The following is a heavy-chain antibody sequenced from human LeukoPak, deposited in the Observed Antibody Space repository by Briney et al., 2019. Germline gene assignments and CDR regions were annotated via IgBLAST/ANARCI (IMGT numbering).Heavy chain of an antibody. Sequence: SETLSLTCTVSGDSISSSYWNWVRQPPGKGLEWIGYIHYSGTINYNPSLKSRVTISADTSKNQFSLKLSSVTAADTAVYYCAREGSYYGWFDPWGQGTLVTVSS. CDR3: AREGSYYGWFDP. D-gene: IGHD1-26*01. CDR2: IHYSGTI. CDR1: GDSISSSY. V-gene: IGHV4-59*12. J-gene: IGHJ5*02.